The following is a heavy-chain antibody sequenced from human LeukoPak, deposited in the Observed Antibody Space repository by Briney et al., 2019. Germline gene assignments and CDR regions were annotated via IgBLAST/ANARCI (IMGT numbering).Heavy chain of an antibody. CDR3: ARDRDYGGNLYAFDI. CDR1: GGTFSSYA. J-gene: IGHJ3*02. D-gene: IGHD4-23*01. CDR2: IIPIFGTT. Sequence: SVKVSCKASGGTFSSYAISWVRQAPGQGLEWMGGIIPIFGTTNYAQKFQGRVTITADKSTSTAYMELSSLRSEDTAVYYCARDRDYGGNLYAFDIWGQGTMVTVSS. V-gene: IGHV1-69*06.